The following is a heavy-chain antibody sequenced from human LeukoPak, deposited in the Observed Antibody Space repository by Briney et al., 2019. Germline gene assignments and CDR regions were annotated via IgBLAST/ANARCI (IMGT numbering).Heavy chain of an antibody. J-gene: IGHJ4*02. D-gene: IGHD3-9*01. CDR3: ASGLPSPYYDILTGVGTEG. CDR2: ISGSGGTT. CDR1: GFTFSSYA. Sequence: GGSLRLSCTTPGFTFSSYAMSWLRQAPGKGLEWVSDISGSGGTTYYADSVKGRFTISRDNSKNTLYLQMNSLRAEDTAVYYCASGLPSPYYDILTGVGTEGWGQGTLVTVSS. V-gene: IGHV3-23*01.